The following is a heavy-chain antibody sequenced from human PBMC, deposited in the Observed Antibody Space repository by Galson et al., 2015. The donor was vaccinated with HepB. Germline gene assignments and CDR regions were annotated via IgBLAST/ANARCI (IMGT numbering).Heavy chain of an antibody. CDR2: ISYDGSNK. J-gene: IGHJ5*02. Sequence: SLRLSCAASGFTFSTYAMYWVRQAPGKGLEWVAVISYDGSNKNYADSVKGRFTISRDNSNNTLFLQMDSLRAADTAVYYCARDYDSGTYASNWFDPWGQGTLVSVSS. V-gene: IGHV3-30*04. CDR1: GFTFSTYA. D-gene: IGHD3-10*01. CDR3: ARDYDSGTYASNWFDP.